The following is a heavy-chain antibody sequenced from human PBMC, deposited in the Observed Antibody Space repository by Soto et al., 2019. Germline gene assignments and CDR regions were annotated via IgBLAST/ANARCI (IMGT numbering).Heavy chain of an antibody. CDR2: IWADGSNK. V-gene: IGHV3-33*01. Sequence: GGSLRLSCAASGFTSGSYGMHNYGFHWVRQAPGKGLEWVAMIWADGSNKYYADSVKGRFTISRDNSRNTVYLQMNSLRAEDTAVYYCARQTLRLLEVMDVWGQGTTVTVSS. J-gene: IGHJ6*02. CDR1: GFTSGSYG. CDR3: ARQTLRLLEVMDV. D-gene: IGHD3-3*01.